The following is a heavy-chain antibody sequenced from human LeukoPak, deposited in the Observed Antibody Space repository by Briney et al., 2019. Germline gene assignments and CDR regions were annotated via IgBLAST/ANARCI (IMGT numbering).Heavy chain of an antibody. J-gene: IGHJ4*02. V-gene: IGHV3-7*01. D-gene: IGHD1-26*01. CDR3: ARDHIVGATNFDY. CDR1: GFTFSSYW. Sequence: PGGSLRLSCAASGFTFSSYWMSWVRQAPGKGLEWVANIRQDGGDKYYVDSVKSRFTISRDNAKNSLYLQMNDLRAEDTAVYYCARDHIVGATNFDYWGQGTLVTVCS. CDR2: IRQDGGDK.